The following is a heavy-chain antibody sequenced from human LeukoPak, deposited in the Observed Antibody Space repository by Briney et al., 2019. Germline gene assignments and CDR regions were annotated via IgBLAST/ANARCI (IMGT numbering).Heavy chain of an antibody. Sequence: SVKVSCKASGGTFSSFGISWVRQAPGQGLEWMGGIISIFGTTNYAQKFQGRVTMTEDTSTDTAYMELSSLRSEDTAVYYCAKTLWRGDYVFLGGAFDIWGQGTMVTVSS. CDR3: AKTLWRGDYVFLGGAFDI. CDR1: GGTFSSFG. D-gene: IGHD4-17*01. V-gene: IGHV1-69*06. J-gene: IGHJ3*02. CDR2: IISIFGTT.